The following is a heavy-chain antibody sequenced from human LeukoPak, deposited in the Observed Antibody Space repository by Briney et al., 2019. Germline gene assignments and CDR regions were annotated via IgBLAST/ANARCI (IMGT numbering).Heavy chain of an antibody. V-gene: IGHV4-59*01. CDR1: GGSISSYY. CDR2: IYYSGST. J-gene: IGHJ3*02. Sequence: PSETLSLTCTVSGGSISSYYWTWIRQPPGKGLEWIGYIYYSGSTSYNPSLKSRVTISLDTSKNQFSLKLTSVTAADAAVYCCARYYYDNSGYDYDAFDIWGQGTMVTVFS. CDR3: ARYYYDNSGYDYDAFDI. D-gene: IGHD3-22*01.